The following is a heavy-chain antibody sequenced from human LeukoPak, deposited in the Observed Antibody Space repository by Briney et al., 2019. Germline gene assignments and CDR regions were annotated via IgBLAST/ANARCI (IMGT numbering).Heavy chain of an antibody. Sequence: ASVKVSCKASGYKFISHYLQWVRQAPRLGAEWMGGMHGGNGNTRYAEKFEGRVTMTRDTSTGTAYMDLSALTSDDTAVYYCAREGSYCVGGDCYSFDFWGQGTLVTVSS. V-gene: IGHV1-2*02. CDR3: AREGSYCVGGDCYSFDF. CDR2: MHGGNGNT. D-gene: IGHD2-21*02. J-gene: IGHJ4*02. CDR1: GYKFISHY.